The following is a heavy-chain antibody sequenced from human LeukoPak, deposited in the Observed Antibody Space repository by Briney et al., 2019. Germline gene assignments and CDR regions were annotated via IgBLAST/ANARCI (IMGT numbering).Heavy chain of an antibody. CDR3: ARGLRSSRDFDP. D-gene: IGHD6-13*01. J-gene: IGHJ5*02. Sequence: GASVKVSCKASGYTFTSYDINWVRQATEQGLEWMGWMNPNSGNTGYAQKFQGRVTMTRNTSISTAYMELSSLRSEDTAVYYCARGLRSSRDFDPWGQGTLVTVSS. CDR1: GYTFTSYD. V-gene: IGHV1-8*01. CDR2: MNPNSGNT.